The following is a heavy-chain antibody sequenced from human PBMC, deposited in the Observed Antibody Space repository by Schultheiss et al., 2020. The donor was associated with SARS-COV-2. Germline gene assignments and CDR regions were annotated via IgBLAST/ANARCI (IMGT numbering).Heavy chain of an antibody. D-gene: IGHD3-16*02. J-gene: IGHJ3*02. Sequence: GGSLRLSCAAAGISISSYGMHWVRQAPGKGLEWVSAISGSGGSTYYADSVKGRFTISRDNSKNTLYLQMNSLRAEDTAVYYWAREIGSMITFGGVIGHDVGDAFDIWGQGTMVTVSS. CDR2: ISGSGGST. CDR3: AREIGSMITFGGVIGHDVGDAFDI. V-gene: IGHV3-23*01. CDR1: GISISSYG.